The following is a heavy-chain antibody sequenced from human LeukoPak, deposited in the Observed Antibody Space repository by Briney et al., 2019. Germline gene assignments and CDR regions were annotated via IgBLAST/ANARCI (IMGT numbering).Heavy chain of an antibody. V-gene: IGHV4-30-2*01. Sequence: SETLSLTCAVSGGYISSGGYSWSWIRQPPGKGLEWIGYIYHSGSTYYNPSLKSRVTISVDRYKNQFSLKLSSVTAADTAVYYCASSYGDYDWYFDLWGRGTLVTVSS. CDR2: IYHSGST. D-gene: IGHD4-17*01. CDR1: GGYISSGGYS. J-gene: IGHJ2*01. CDR3: ASSYGDYDWYFDL.